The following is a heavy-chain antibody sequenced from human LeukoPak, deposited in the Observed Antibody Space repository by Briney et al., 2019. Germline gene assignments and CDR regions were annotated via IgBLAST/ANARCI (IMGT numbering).Heavy chain of an antibody. CDR1: GFTFSSYA. J-gene: IGHJ4*02. V-gene: IGHV3-30*04. Sequence: GGSLRLSCAASGFTFSSYAIHWVRQAPGKGLEWVAVISYDGGTKYYADSVKGRFTISRDSSKNILYLQMNSLRAEDTAVYYCARTWAIVATIPFDYWGQGTLVTVSS. CDR2: ISYDGGTK. CDR3: ARTWAIVATIPFDY. D-gene: IGHD5-12*01.